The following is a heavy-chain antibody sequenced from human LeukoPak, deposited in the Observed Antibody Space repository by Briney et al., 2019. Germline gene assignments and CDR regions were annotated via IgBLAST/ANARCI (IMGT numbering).Heavy chain of an antibody. J-gene: IGHJ4*02. CDR3: ASAAVGGPFRFFDY. CDR2: INPNSGGT. Sequence: ASVKVSCKASGYPFTRYYMHWVRQAPGHGLEWLGWINPNSGGTKYAQKFQGRVTMTRETSISTAYMELSSLRSDDAAVYYCASAAVGGPFRFFDYWGQGTLVSVSS. D-gene: IGHD3-3*01. CDR1: GYPFTRYY. V-gene: IGHV1-2*02.